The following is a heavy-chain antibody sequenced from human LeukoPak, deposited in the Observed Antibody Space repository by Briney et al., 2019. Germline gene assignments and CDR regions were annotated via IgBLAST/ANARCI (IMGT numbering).Heavy chain of an antibody. Sequence: GESLKISCKGSGYSFTSYWIGWVRQMPGKGLEWMGIIYPGDSDTRYSPSFQGQVTISADKSISTAYLQWSSLKASDTAMYYCARLSQQLVTKKYYFDYWGQGTLVTVSS. V-gene: IGHV5-51*01. D-gene: IGHD6-13*01. CDR2: IYPGDSDT. CDR1: GYSFTSYW. J-gene: IGHJ4*02. CDR3: ARLSQQLVTKKYYFDY.